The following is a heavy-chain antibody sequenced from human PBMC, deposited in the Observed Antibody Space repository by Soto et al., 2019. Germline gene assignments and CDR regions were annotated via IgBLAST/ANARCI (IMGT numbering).Heavy chain of an antibody. J-gene: IGHJ4*02. CDR1: GFSFGSYA. V-gene: IGHV3-23*01. Sequence: GGSLRLSCAASGFSFGSYAMSWVRQAPGKGLEWVSTISGSGRATYYADSVKGRFTISRDNSKNTLYLEMNSLRAEDMAVYHYAKGNSYYDFRLDYWGQGTLVTVSS. CDR2: ISGSGRAT. D-gene: IGHD3-3*01. CDR3: AKGNSYYDFRLDY.